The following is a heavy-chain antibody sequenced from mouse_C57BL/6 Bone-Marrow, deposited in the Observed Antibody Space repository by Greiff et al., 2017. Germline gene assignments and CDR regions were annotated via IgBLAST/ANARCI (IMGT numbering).Heavy chain of an antibody. D-gene: IGHD1-1*01. Sequence: DVQLQESGAELVRPGASVKLSCTASGFNIKDDYMHWVKQRPEQGLEWIGWIDPENGDTEYASKFQGKATITADTSSNTAYLQLSSLTSEDTAVYYCTTHPYDYGSSYPYWYFDVWGTGTTVTVSS. CDR1: GFNIKDDY. CDR2: IDPENGDT. J-gene: IGHJ1*03. V-gene: IGHV14-4*01. CDR3: TTHPYDYGSSYPYWYFDV.